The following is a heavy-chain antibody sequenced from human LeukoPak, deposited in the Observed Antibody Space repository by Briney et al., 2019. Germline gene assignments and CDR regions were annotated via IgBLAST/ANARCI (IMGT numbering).Heavy chain of an antibody. CDR2: ISSSSYI. CDR3: ARDSFNSNTYYYYGMDV. CDR1: GFTFSSYS. J-gene: IGHJ6*02. Sequence: GGSLRLSCAASGFTFSSYSMNWVRQAPGKGLEWVSSISSSSYIYYADSVKGRFTISRDNAKNSLYLQMNSLRAEDTAVYYCARDSFNSNTYYYYGMDVWGQGTTVTVSS. V-gene: IGHV3-21*01. D-gene: IGHD2-15*01.